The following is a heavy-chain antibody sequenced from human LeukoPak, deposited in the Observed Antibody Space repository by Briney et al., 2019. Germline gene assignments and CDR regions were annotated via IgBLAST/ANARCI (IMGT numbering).Heavy chain of an antibody. Sequence: SGTLPLTCAVYGGSFSGYYWSWSRQPPGKGLEWIGEINHSGSTNYNPSLKSRVTISVDTSKNQFSLKLSSVTAADTAVYYCARHTTGGSSWFHSYYYYMDVWGKGTTVTISS. CDR3: ARHTTGGSSWFHSYYYYMDV. CDR2: INHSGST. V-gene: IGHV4-34*01. J-gene: IGHJ6*03. CDR1: GGSFSGYY. D-gene: IGHD6-13*01.